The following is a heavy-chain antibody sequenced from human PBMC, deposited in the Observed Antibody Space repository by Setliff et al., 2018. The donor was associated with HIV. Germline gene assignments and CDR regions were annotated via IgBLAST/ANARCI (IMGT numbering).Heavy chain of an antibody. D-gene: IGHD3-3*01. J-gene: IGHJ6*03. Sequence: QPGGSLRLSCAASGFTFSSYAMSWVRQAPGKGLEWVSSISTSGSTISYGDSVKGRFTISRDNAKNSLYLQMNSLRVEDTAVYYCARVDFWSGWSGYPYYMDVWGQGTTVTVSS. CDR2: ISTSGSTI. V-gene: IGHV3-48*04. CDR3: ARVDFWSGWSGYPYYMDV. CDR1: GFTFSSYA.